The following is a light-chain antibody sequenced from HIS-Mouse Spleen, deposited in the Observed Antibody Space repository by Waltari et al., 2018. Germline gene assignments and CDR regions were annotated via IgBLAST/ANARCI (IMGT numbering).Light chain of an antibody. CDR1: KLGDKY. J-gene: IGLJ2*01. Sequence: SYELTQPPSVSVSPGQTARITSSGDKLGDKYACWYQQKPGQSPVLVIYQDSKRPSGIPERFSGSNSGNTATLTISGTQAMDEADYYCQAWDSSYSVFGGGTKLTVL. CDR3: QAWDSSYSV. V-gene: IGLV3-1*01. CDR2: QDS.